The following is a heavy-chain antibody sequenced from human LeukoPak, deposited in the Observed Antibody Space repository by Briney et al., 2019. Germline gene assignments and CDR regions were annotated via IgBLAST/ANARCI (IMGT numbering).Heavy chain of an antibody. J-gene: IGHJ6*02. CDR3: VRHNHMDV. Sequence: ASVKVSCKASGYTFTSYSMHWVRQAPGQGLEWMAIINLSGGSTDYTQKFQGRVTMTRDTSTSTVYMELSSLRSEDTAVYYCVRHNHMDVWGQGTTVTVSS. CDR2: INLSGGST. V-gene: IGHV1-46*01. CDR1: GYTFTSYS.